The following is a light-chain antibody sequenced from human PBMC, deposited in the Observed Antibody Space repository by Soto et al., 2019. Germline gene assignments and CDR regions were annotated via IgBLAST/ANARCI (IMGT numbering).Light chain of an antibody. Sequence: ENVLTQTPDTLSLSLGETATLSCRASQIVAYSHLAWYQQKPGQAPRILISVASSRAIGIPDRFSGSGSGTDFTLPISKLAAEDSAMYYCHQYSSSPLTFGQGTKVEI. V-gene: IGKV3-20*01. CDR2: VAS. CDR1: QIVAYSH. CDR3: HQYSSSPLT. J-gene: IGKJ1*01.